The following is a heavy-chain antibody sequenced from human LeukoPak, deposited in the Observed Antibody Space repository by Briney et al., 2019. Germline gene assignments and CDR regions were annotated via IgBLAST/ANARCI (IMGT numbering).Heavy chain of an antibody. CDR2: IYHSGST. J-gene: IGHJ4*02. Sequence: PSETLSLTCTVSGYSISSGYYWGWIRQPPGKGLEWIGSIYHSGSTYYNPSLKSRVTISVDTSKNQFSLKLSSVTAADTAVYYCAKLAVAGTVFDYWGQGTLVTVSS. CDR3: AKLAVAGTVFDY. D-gene: IGHD6-19*01. CDR1: GYSISSGYY. V-gene: IGHV4-38-2*02.